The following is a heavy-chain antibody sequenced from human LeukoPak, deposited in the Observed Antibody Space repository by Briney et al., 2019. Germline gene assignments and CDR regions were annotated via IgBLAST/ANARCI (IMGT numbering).Heavy chain of an antibody. J-gene: IGHJ4*02. CDR3: ARGVSPLEPFDY. CDR2: ISAYNGNT. CDR1: GYTFTSYA. D-gene: IGHD3-3*01. Sequence: ASVKVSCKASGYTFTSYAMNWVRQAPGQGLEWMGWISAYNGNTNYAQKLQGRVTMTTDTSTSTAYMELRSLRSDDTAVYYCARGVSPLEPFDYWGQGTLVTVSS. V-gene: IGHV1-18*01.